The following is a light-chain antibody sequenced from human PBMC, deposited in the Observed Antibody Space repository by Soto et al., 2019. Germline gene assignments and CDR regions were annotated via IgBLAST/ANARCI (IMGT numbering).Light chain of an antibody. CDR2: KIS. CDR1: QSLVHIDGNTY. Sequence: DIVLTQTRLSSPVTLGQPASISCRSSQSLVHIDGNTYFNWLQQRPGQPPRLLIYKISNRFPGGPDRFSGSGAGTDFTLKISRVEAEDVGVYYCMQATQSHTFGQGTRLEIK. CDR3: MQATQSHT. V-gene: IGKV2-24*01. J-gene: IGKJ2*01.